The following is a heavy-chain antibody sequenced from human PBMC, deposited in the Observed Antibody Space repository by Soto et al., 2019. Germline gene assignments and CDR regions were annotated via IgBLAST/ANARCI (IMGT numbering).Heavy chain of an antibody. D-gene: IGHD3-3*01. Sequence: SVKVSCKASGGTFSSYTISWVRQAPGQGLEWMGRIIPILGIANYAQKFQGRVTITADKSTSTAYMELSSLRSEDTAVYYCANIPDYDFWGGYYVPYWGQGTLVTVSS. V-gene: IGHV1-69*02. CDR3: ANIPDYDFWGGYYVPY. CDR2: IIPILGIA. J-gene: IGHJ4*02. CDR1: GGTFSSYT.